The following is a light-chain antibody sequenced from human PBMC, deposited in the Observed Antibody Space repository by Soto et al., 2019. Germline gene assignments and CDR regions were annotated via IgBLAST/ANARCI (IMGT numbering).Light chain of an antibody. Sequence: QSVLTQPPSVSGSPGQSITISCTGTSSDIGGYNFVSWYQQHPGRAPKLIIYEVSNRPSGVSDRFSGSKSGNTASLTISGLQTEDEADYYCSSFTTSSSLVVFGGGTKVTVL. CDR2: EVS. CDR3: SSFTTSSSLVV. J-gene: IGLJ2*01. V-gene: IGLV2-14*03. CDR1: SSDIGGYNF.